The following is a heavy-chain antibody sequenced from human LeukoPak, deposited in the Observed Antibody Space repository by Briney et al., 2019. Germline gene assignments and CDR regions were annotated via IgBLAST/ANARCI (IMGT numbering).Heavy chain of an antibody. Sequence: SETLSLTCTVSGGSISSSSYYWGWIRQPPGKGLEWIGSIYYSGSTYYNPSLKSRVTISVDTSKNQFSLKLSSVTATDTAVYYCARRGYYYYMDVWGKGTTVTVSS. J-gene: IGHJ6*03. CDR3: ARRGYYYYMDV. CDR2: IYYSGST. V-gene: IGHV4-39*01. CDR1: GGSISSSSYY.